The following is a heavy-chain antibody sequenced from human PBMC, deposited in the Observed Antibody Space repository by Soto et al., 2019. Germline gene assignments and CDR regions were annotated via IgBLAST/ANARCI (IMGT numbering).Heavy chain of an antibody. CDR1: GFTFSSYA. Sequence: GGSLRLSCAASGFTFSSYAMSWVRQAPGKGLEWVSAISGSGGSTYYADSVKGRFTISRDNSKNTLYLQMNTLRAEDTAVYYCAKDRARQWLGPNWFDPWGQGTLVTVSS. D-gene: IGHD6-19*01. V-gene: IGHV3-23*01. CDR3: AKDRARQWLGPNWFDP. CDR2: ISGSGGST. J-gene: IGHJ5*02.